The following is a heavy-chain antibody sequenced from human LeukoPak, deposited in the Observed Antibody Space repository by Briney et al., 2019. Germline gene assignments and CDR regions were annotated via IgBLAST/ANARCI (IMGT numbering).Heavy chain of an antibody. V-gene: IGHV1-2*02. CDR2: INPNSGGT. CDR3: ARIGYCSGGSCYPAYDY. CDR1: GYTFTGYY. J-gene: IGHJ4*02. D-gene: IGHD2-15*01. Sequence: ASMKVSCKASGYTFTGYYMHWVRQAPGQGLEWMGWINPNSGGTNYAQKFQGRVTITADKSTSTAYMELSSLRSEDTAVYYCARIGYCSGGSCYPAYDYWGQGTLVTVSS.